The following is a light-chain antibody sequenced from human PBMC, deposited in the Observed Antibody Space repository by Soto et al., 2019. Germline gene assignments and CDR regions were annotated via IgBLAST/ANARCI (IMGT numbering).Light chain of an antibody. CDR1: SSNIGAGYD. V-gene: IGLV1-40*01. CDR2: GNS. Sequence: QSVLTQPPSVSGAPGQRVTISCTGSSSNIGAGYDVHWYQQLPGTAPKLLIYGNSNRPSGVPDRFSGSKSGTSASLAISGLQAEDEADYYRAAWDDSLNGYVFGTGTKLTVL. CDR3: AAWDDSLNGYV. J-gene: IGLJ1*01.